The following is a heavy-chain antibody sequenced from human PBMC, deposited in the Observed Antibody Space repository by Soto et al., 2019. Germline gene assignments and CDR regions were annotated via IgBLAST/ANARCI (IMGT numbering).Heavy chain of an antibody. CDR3: ARQEYSSSSEDY. CDR1: GGSISSSSYY. CDR2: IYYSGST. J-gene: IGHJ4*02. V-gene: IGHV4-39*01. D-gene: IGHD6-6*01. Sequence: PSETLSLTCTVYGGSISSSSYYWGWIRQPPGKGLEWIGSIYYSGSTYYNPSLKSRVTISVDTSKNQFSLKLSSVTAADTAVYYCARQEYSSSSEDYWGQGTLVTVSS.